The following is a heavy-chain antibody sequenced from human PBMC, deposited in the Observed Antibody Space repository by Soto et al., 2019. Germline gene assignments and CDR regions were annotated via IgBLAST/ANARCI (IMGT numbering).Heavy chain of an antibody. CDR2: IDPSDSYT. J-gene: IGHJ3*02. Sequence: GESLKISCKGSGYSFTSYWISWVRQMPGKGLEWMGRIDPSDSYTNYSPSFQGQVTISADKSISTAYLQWSSLKASDTAMYYCASLCLAEAIVVVPAAPPNAFDIWRQATMVTVS. CDR1: GYSFTSYW. D-gene: IGHD2-2*01. CDR3: ASLCLAEAIVVVPAAPPNAFDI. V-gene: IGHV5-10-1*04.